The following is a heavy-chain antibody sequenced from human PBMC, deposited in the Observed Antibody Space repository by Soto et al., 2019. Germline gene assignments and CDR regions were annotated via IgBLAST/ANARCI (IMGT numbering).Heavy chain of an antibody. D-gene: IGHD3-16*01. V-gene: IGHV3-7*04. J-gene: IGHJ4*02. CDR2: IKEDGSDK. CDR3: AKGGGNFDQ. Sequence: DVQLVESGGGLVQPGESVRLTCVASGFTFSGAWMSWVRQAPGKGLEWVANIKEDGSDKYYVDSVKGRFTISRDNAKNLLYLQMNSLRDEDTAVYYCAKGGGNFDQWCQGTLVTVSS. CDR1: GFTFSGAW.